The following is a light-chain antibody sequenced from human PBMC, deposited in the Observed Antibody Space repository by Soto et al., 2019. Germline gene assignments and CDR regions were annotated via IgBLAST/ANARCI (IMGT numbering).Light chain of an antibody. J-gene: IGKJ5*01. CDR1: QSVGSY. Sequence: DIVLTQSPATLSVSPGERATLSCRASQSVGSYLGWYQQKPGQAPRLLIYDSSSRATGIPARFSGSGSGTDFTLTVSSLEPEDFAVYFCQQRSKWPITFGQGTRLEN. CDR3: QQRSKWPIT. V-gene: IGKV3-11*01. CDR2: DSS.